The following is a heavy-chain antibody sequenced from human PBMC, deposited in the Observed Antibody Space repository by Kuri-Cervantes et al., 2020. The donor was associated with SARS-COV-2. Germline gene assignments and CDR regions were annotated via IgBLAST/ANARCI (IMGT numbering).Heavy chain of an antibody. D-gene: IGHD2-2*01. CDR3: AKDVGYQLLSENYLDY. CDR2: IKQDGSEK. V-gene: IGHV3-7*03. Sequence: GGSLRLSCAASGFTFSSYWMSWVRQAPGKGLEWVANIKQDGSEKYYVDSVKGRFTISRDNAKNTLYLQMNSLRAEDTAVYYCAKDVGYQLLSENYLDYWGQGTLVTVSS. J-gene: IGHJ4*02. CDR1: GFTFSSYW.